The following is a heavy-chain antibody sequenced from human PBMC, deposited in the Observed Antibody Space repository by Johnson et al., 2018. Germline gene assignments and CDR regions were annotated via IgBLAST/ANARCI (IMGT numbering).Heavy chain of an antibody. D-gene: IGHD3-22*01. CDR3: AKAPVGWLGEGAEYFQH. V-gene: IGHV3-9*01. CDR1: GFTFDDYA. CDR2: ISWNSGSI. Sequence: VQLVQSGGGVVQPGRSLRLSCAASGFTFDDYAMHWVRQAPGKGLEWVSGISWNSGSIGSADSVQGRFTIPRDNAKNSLYLQMNSLGAADTALYYGAKAPVGWLGEGAEYFQHWGQGTLVTVSS. J-gene: IGHJ1*01.